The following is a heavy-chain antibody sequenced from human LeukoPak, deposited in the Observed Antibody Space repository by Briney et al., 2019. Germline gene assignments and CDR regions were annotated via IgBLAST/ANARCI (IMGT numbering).Heavy chain of an antibody. Sequence: PSQTLSLTCAVSGGSISSGGYSWIWIRQPPGKGLEWIGYIYHSGSTYYNPSLKSRVTISVDRSKNQFSLKLSSVPAADTAVYYCASTVTEYFQHWGQGSLVTVSS. J-gene: IGHJ1*01. CDR1: GGSISSGGYS. D-gene: IGHD4-17*01. V-gene: IGHV4-30-2*01. CDR3: ASTVTEYFQH. CDR2: IYHSGST.